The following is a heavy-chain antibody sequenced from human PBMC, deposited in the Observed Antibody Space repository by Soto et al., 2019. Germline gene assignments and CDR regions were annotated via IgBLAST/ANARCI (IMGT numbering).Heavy chain of an antibody. CDR3: ARDVVGATPYYFDY. Sequence: HPVGSLRLSCAASGFTFSSYWMSWVRQAPGKGLEWVANIKQDGSEKYYVDSVKGRFTISRDNAKNSLYLQMNSLRAEDTAVYYCARDVVGATPYYFDYWGQGTLVTVSS. J-gene: IGHJ4*02. D-gene: IGHD1-26*01. CDR2: IKQDGSEK. CDR1: GFTFSSYW. V-gene: IGHV3-7*03.